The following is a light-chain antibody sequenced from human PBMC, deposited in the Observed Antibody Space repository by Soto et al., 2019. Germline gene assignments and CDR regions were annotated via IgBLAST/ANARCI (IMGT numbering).Light chain of an antibody. Sequence: EVVMTQSPATLSVSPGERATLSCRASQSVSSNLAWYQQKPGQAPRVLIYGASTRATGIPARFSGSGSGTEFTLTITSLQSEDFAVYYCQQYSNWQTFGQGTKVDIK. CDR3: QQYSNWQT. V-gene: IGKV3-15*01. J-gene: IGKJ1*01. CDR2: GAS. CDR1: QSVSSN.